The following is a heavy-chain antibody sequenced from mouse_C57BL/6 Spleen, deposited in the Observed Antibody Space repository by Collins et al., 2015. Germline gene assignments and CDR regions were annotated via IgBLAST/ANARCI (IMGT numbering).Heavy chain of an antibody. J-gene: IGHJ1*01. Sequence: DVQLVESGGGLVQPGGSRKLSCAASGFTFSSFGMHWVRQAPEKGLEWVAYISSGSSTIYYADTVKGRFTISRDNPKNTLFLQMTSLRSEDTAMYYCARWDGYYPYFDVWGAGTTVTVSS. D-gene: IGHD2-3*01. CDR2: ISSGSSTI. CDR3: ARWDGYYPYFDV. CDR1: GFTFSSFG. V-gene: IGHV5-17*02.